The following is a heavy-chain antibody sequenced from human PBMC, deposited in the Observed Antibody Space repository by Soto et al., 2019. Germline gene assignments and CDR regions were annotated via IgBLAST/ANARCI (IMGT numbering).Heavy chain of an antibody. CDR2: ISSDGSST. V-gene: IGHV3-74*01. D-gene: IGHD4-17*01. CDR1: GFPFSSYW. J-gene: IGHJ4*02. Sequence: EVQLVESGGDLVQPGGSLRLSCAASGFPFSSYWMHWVRQVPGKGLVWVSRISSDGSSTNYADSVRGRFIISRDNAKNTLYLQVNSLRVEDTAVYYCARGTVRDHDFGDHWGQGTLVAVSS. CDR3: ARGTVRDHDFGDH.